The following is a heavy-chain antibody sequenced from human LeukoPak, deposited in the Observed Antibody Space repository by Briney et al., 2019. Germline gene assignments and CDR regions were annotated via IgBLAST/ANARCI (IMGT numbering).Heavy chain of an antibody. J-gene: IGHJ4*02. CDR1: GFTLSSYS. Sequence: KPGGSLRLSCAASGFTLSSYSMNWVRQAPGKGLEWVSSISSSSSSIYYADSVKGRFTISRDNAKNSLYLQMNSLRAEDTAVYYCARASGDIVETATMGSYWGQGTLVTVSS. V-gene: IGHV3-21*01. CDR2: ISSSSSSI. D-gene: IGHD5-18*01. CDR3: ARASGDIVETATMGSY.